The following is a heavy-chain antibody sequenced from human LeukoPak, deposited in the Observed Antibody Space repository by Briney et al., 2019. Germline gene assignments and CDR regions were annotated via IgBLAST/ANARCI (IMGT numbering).Heavy chain of an antibody. CDR3: AKTMVRGVISPTNFDY. CDR1: GFTFSSYA. D-gene: IGHD3-10*01. V-gene: IGHV3-23*01. CDR2: ISGSGGST. J-gene: IGHJ4*02. Sequence: GGSLRFSCAASGFTFSSYAMSWVRQAPGKGLEWVSAISGSGGSTYYADSVKGRFTISRDNSKNTLYLQMNSLRAEDTAVYYCAKTMVRGVISPTNFDYWGQGTLVTVSS.